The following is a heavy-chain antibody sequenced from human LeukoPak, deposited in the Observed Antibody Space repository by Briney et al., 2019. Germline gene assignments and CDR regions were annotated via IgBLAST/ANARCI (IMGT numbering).Heavy chain of an antibody. CDR2: INTDGSSA. CDR3: ARDRAASDLDY. D-gene: IGHD6-13*01. CDR1: GFTFSDYT. J-gene: IGHJ4*02. V-gene: IGHV3-74*01. Sequence: GGSLRLSCAASGFTFSDYTMSWVRQAPGKGLEWVSRINTDGSSAAYADSVKGRFTISRDNAKNTLYLQMSGLRAEDTAVYYCARDRAASDLDYWGQGTLVTVSS.